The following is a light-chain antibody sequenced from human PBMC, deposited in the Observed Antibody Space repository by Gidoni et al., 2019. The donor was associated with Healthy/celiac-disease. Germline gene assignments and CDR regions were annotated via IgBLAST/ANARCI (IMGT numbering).Light chain of an antibody. CDR1: QSVIYSSNNKNY. CDR2: WAS. CDR3: QQYYSTPPT. Sequence: DSVMTQSPASLAVSLGERATINCKSSQSVIYSSNNKNYLAWYQQKPGQPPKLLIYWASTRDSGIPDRFSGSGSGTDFTLTISSLQAEDVAVYYCQQYYSTPPTFGQGTKLEIK. V-gene: IGKV4-1*01. J-gene: IGKJ2*01.